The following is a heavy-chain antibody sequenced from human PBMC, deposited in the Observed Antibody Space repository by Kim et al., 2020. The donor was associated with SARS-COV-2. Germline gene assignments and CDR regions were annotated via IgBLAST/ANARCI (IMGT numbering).Heavy chain of an antibody. Sequence: GGSLRLSCAASGYTVTYSYMGWVRQAPGKGLEWVSFIYSGGNTIYADSVKGRLIISRDHSNNTLYLQMNSLRAEDTAVYYCATVVFYYDAGYFKNWGQGTLVIVSS. CDR2: IYSGGNT. J-gene: IGHJ1*01. CDR3: ATVVFYYDAGYFKN. D-gene: IGHD3-22*01. V-gene: IGHV3-66*01. CDR1: GYTVTYSY.